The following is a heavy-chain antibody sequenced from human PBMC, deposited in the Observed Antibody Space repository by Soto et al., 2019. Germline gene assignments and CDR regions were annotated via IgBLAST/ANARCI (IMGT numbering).Heavy chain of an antibody. CDR3: ARHREYHLPADC. V-gene: IGHV4-39*01. Sequence: PSETLSLTCTVSGGSISSSSYYWGWIRQPPGKGLEWIGSIYYSGSTYYNPSLKSRVTISVDTSKNQFSLKLSSVTAADTAVYYCARHREYHLPADCWGQGTLVTVSS. CDR2: IYYSGST. J-gene: IGHJ4*02. D-gene: IGHD2-2*01. CDR1: GGSISSSSYY.